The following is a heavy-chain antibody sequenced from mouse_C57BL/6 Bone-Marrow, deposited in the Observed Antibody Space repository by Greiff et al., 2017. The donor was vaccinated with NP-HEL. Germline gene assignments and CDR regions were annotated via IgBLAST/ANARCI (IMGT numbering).Heavy chain of an antibody. J-gene: IGHJ2*01. V-gene: IGHV5-16*01. CDR1: GFTFSDYY. Sequence: EVHLVESEGGLVQPGSSMKLSCTASGFTFSDYYMAWVRQVPEKGLEWVANINYDGSSTYYLDSLKSRFIISRDNAKNILYLQMSSLKSEDTATYYCARGPAYYYGSSFDYWGQGTTLT. CDR2: INYDGSST. CDR3: ARGPAYYYGSSFDY. D-gene: IGHD1-1*01.